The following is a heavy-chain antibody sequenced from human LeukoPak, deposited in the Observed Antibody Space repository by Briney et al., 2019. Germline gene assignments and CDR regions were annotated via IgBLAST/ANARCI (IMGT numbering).Heavy chain of an antibody. D-gene: IGHD2-2*01. V-gene: IGHV4-59*01. Sequence: SETLSLTCTVSGGSISSYYWSWIRQPPGKGLEWIGYIYYSGSTNYNPSLKSRVTISVDTSKNQFSLKLSSVTAANTAVYYCARGGVPAAAFDPWGQGTLVTVSS. CDR1: GGSISSYY. CDR2: IYYSGST. CDR3: ARGGVPAAAFDP. J-gene: IGHJ5*02.